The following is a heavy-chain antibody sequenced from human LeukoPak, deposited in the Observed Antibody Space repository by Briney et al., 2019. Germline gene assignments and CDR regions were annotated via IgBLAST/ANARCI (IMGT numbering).Heavy chain of an antibody. CDR1: GGSISSSSYY. J-gene: IGHJ4*02. V-gene: IGHV4-39*07. Sequence: SETLSLTCTVSGGSISSSSYYWGWIRQPPGKGLEWIGSIYCSGSTYYNPSLKSRVTISVDTSKTQFSLKLSSVTAADTAVYYCARTPIYYFDNSGYYNWGQGTLVTVSS. CDR2: IYCSGST. CDR3: ARTPIYYFDNSGYYN. D-gene: IGHD3-22*01.